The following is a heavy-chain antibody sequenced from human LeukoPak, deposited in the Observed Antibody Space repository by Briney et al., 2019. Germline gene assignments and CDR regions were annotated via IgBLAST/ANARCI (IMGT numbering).Heavy chain of an antibody. CDR2: VNHSGNT. Sequence: SETLSLTCAVYGGSFSGYYWSWIRQPPGKGLEWIGEVNHSGNTNHNPSLKSRVTISVDTSKNQFSLKLSSVTAADTAVYYCARELERAAAGTGYYFDYWSQGTLVTVSS. J-gene: IGHJ4*02. CDR3: ARELERAAAGTGYYFDY. D-gene: IGHD6-13*01. CDR1: GGSFSGYY. V-gene: IGHV4-34*01.